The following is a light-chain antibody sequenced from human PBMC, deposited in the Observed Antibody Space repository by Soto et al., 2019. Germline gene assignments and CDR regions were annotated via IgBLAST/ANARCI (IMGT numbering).Light chain of an antibody. CDR2: DVN. J-gene: IGLJ1*01. Sequence: QSALTQPRSVSGSPGQSVTMSCTGTGSDVGGSKIVSWYQQHPGKVPKLMIYDVNKRPSGVPDRFSVSKSGNTASLTISGLLAEDEADYYCCSHAGTYYVFGTGTKVTVL. CDR3: CSHAGTYYV. CDR1: GSDVGGSKI. V-gene: IGLV2-11*01.